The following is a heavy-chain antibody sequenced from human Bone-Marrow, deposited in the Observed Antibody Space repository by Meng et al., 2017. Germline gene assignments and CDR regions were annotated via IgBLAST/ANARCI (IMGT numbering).Heavy chain of an antibody. CDR2: IYYSGCT. J-gene: IGHJ6*02. D-gene: IGHD4-17*01. CDR1: RGAIGSSSYY. Sequence: SETLSLTCTVSRGAIGSSSYYWGWFRKPPGQGLEWIGSIYYSGCTYYNPSLKSRVTISVDTSKNQFSLKLSSVTAADTAEYYCARVASTTEIDYYYYYGMDVWGQGTTVTVSS. CDR3: ARVASTTEIDYYYYYGMDV. V-gene: IGHV4-39*07.